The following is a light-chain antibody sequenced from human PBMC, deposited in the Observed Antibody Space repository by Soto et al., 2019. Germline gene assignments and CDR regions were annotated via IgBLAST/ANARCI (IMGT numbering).Light chain of an antibody. J-gene: IGLJ1*01. CDR2: GDN. V-gene: IGLV1-40*01. CDR1: SSNIGAEYD. Sequence: QSVLTQPSSVSGDPGQTVTISCTGSSSNIGAEYDVHWYQQLPGTAPKRLIYGDNNRPSGVPDRFSGSKSGTSASLAITGLQPEDEADYYCQSYDSSLTTFVFGTGTKVTVL. CDR3: QSYDSSLTTFV.